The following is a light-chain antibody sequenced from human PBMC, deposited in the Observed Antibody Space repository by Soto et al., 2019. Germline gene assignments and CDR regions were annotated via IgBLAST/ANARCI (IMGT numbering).Light chain of an antibody. CDR1: SSNIGATYD. CDR3: QSYDDSLSVHYV. V-gene: IGLV1-40*01. CDR2: GNT. J-gene: IGLJ1*01. Sequence: QSVLTQPPSGSGAPGRRGTISCTGSSSNIGATYDVQWYQQLPGTAPKLLIHGNTDRPSGVPDRFSGSKSGTSASLAITGLQADDEADYYCQSYDDSLSVHYVFGTGTKVTVL.